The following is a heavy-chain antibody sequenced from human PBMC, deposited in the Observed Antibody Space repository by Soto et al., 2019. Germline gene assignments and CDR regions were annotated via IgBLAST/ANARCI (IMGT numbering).Heavy chain of an antibody. CDR2: INSDGSST. CDR1: GFTFSSYW. Sequence: EVQLVESGGGLVQPGGSLRLSCAASGFTFSSYWMHWVRQAPGKGLVWVSRINSDGSSTSYADSVKGRFTISRDNARNTLYLQMNSLRAEDTAVYYCARVRGDWAAERYFVNWGQGALVTVSS. CDR3: ARVRGDWAAERYFVN. J-gene: IGHJ4*02. D-gene: IGHD6-13*01. V-gene: IGHV3-74*01.